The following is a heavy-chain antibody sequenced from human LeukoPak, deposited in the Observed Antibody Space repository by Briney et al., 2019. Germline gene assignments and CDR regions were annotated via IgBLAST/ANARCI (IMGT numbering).Heavy chain of an antibody. J-gene: IGHJ4*02. CDR2: INPNSGGT. CDR3: ARARRGSYFVY. Sequence: ASVKVSCKASGYTFTGYYMHWVRQAPGQGLEWMGWINPNSGGTNYAQKFQGRVTMTRNTSISTAYMELSSLRSEDTAVYYCARARRGSYFVYWGQGTLVTVSS. V-gene: IGHV1-2*02. D-gene: IGHD1-26*01. CDR1: GYTFTGYY.